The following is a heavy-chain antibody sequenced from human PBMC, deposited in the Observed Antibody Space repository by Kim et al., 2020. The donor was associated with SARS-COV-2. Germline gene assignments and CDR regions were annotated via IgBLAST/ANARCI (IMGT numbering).Heavy chain of an antibody. J-gene: IGHJ4*02. V-gene: IGHV4-59*13. CDR1: GGSISSYY. D-gene: IGHD3-22*01. CDR2: IYYSGST. Sequence: SETLSLTCTVSGGSISSYYWSWIRQPPGKGLEWIGYIYYSGSTNYNPSLKSRVTISVDTSKNQFSLKLSSVTAADTAVYHCASAPFDSSGYYFWGQGTLV. CDR3: ASAPFDSSGYYF.